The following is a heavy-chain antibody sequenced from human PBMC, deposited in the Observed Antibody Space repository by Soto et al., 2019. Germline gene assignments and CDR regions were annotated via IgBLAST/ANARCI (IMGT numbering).Heavy chain of an antibody. CDR1: GGTFSSYA. V-gene: IGHV1-69*13. D-gene: IGHD3-9*01. J-gene: IGHJ6*02. CDR2: IIPIFGTA. CDR3: AREADWLFANYYYYGMDV. Sequence: ASVKVSCKASGGTFSSYAISWVRQAPGQGLEWMGGIIPIFGTANYAQKFQGRVTITADESTSTAYMELSSLRSEDTAVYYCAREADWLFANYYYYGMDVWGQGTTVTVSS.